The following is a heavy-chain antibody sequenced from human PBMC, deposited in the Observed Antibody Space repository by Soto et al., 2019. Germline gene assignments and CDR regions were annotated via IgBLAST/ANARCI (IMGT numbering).Heavy chain of an antibody. CDR2: ISSSSSYI. Sequence: GGSLRLSCAASGFTFSSYSMNWVRQAPGKGLEWVSSISSSSSYIYYADSVKGRFTISRDNAKNSLYLQMNSLRAEDTAVYYCARDRGATTVVYGMDVWGQGTTVTVSS. CDR3: ARDRGATTVVYGMDV. CDR1: GFTFSSYS. D-gene: IGHD4-17*01. J-gene: IGHJ6*02. V-gene: IGHV3-21*01.